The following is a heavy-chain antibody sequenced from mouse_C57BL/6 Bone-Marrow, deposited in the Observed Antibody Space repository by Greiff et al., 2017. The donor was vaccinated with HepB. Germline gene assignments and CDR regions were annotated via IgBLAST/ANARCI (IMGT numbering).Heavy chain of an antibody. Sequence: EVQLQQSGAELVRPGASVKLSCTASGFNIKDGYMHWVKQRPEQGLEWIGWIDPENGDTEYASKFQGKATITADTSSNTAYLQLSSLTSEDTAVYYCTTSGYYMDYWGQGTSVTVSS. CDR3: TTSGYYMDY. V-gene: IGHV14-4*01. CDR2: IDPENGDT. D-gene: IGHD2-3*01. J-gene: IGHJ4*01. CDR1: GFNIKDGY.